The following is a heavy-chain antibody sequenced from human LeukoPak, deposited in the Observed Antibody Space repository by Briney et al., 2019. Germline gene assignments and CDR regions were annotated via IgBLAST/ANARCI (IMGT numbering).Heavy chain of an antibody. V-gene: IGHV3-53*01. CDR2: IYSGGST. CDR1: GFTVISNY. Sequence: GGSLTLSCAASGFTVISNYMSWVRQAPGEGLEWVSVIYSGGSTYYADSVKGRFTISRDNSKNALYLQMNSLRAEDTAVYYCARGDYGSGSRPGAFDIWGQGTMVTVSS. D-gene: IGHD3-10*01. J-gene: IGHJ3*02. CDR3: ARGDYGSGSRPGAFDI.